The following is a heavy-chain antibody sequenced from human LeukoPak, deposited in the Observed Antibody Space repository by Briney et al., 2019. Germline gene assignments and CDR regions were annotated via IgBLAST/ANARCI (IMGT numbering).Heavy chain of an antibody. CDR3: ARAPGALYDTTGFDYFDD. V-gene: IGHV4-59*01. Sequence: SETLSLTCTVSGGSISNYFWNWIRQPRGKGLEWIGYVYYSGATKYNPSLKSRVTISVDTSKNQFSLKLSSVTAADTAVYYCARAPGALYDTTGFDYFDDWGQGTLVTVSS. D-gene: IGHD3-22*01. J-gene: IGHJ4*02. CDR2: VYYSGAT. CDR1: GGSISNYF.